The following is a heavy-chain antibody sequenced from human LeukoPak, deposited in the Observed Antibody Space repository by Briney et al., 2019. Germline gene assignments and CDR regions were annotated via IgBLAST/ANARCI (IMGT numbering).Heavy chain of an antibody. V-gene: IGHV3-30-3*01. CDR3: ARQPRQQLVWNWFDP. Sequence: GGSLRLSCAASGFTFSSYAMHCVRQAPRKGLERVAVISYDGSNKYYADSVKGRFTISRDNSKNTLYLQMNSLRAEDTAVYYCARQPRQQLVWNWFDPWGQGTLVTVSS. CDR2: ISYDGSNK. CDR1: GFTFSSYA. J-gene: IGHJ5*02. D-gene: IGHD6-13*01.